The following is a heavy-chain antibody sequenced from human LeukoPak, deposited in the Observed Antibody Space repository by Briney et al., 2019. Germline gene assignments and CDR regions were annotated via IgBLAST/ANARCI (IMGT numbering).Heavy chain of an antibody. D-gene: IGHD1-26*01. V-gene: IGHV1-3*01. CDR2: INAGNGNT. Sequence: GASVKVSCKASGYTFTSSYMHWVRQAPGQRLEWMGWINAGNGNTKYSQKFQGRVTITRDTSASTAYMELSSLRSEDTAVYYCARGSYYGDEDFDYWGQGTLVTVSS. CDR1: GYTFTSSY. J-gene: IGHJ4*02. CDR3: ARGSYYGDEDFDY.